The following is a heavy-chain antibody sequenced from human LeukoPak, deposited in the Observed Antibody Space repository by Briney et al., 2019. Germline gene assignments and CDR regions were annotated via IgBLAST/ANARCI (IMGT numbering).Heavy chain of an antibody. CDR2: IRSDGSNK. CDR3: AKSLMIVVVSGAFDI. V-gene: IGHV3-30*02. J-gene: IGHJ3*02. D-gene: IGHD3-22*01. Sequence: GGSLRLSCAGSGFSFSSYGMHWVRQAPGKGLEWMAFIRSDGSNKYYADSVKGRFTISRDNSKNTLYLQMNSLRAEDTAVYYCAKSLMIVVVSGAFDIWGQGTMVTVSS. CDR1: GFSFSSYG.